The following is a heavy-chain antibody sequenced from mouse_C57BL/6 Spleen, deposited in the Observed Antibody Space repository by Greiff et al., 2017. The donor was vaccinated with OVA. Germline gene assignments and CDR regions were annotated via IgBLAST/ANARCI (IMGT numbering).Heavy chain of an antibody. CDR2: IDPEDGET. V-gene: IGHV14-2*01. D-gene: IGHD1-1*01. J-gene: IGHJ2*01. CDR3: ASITTVVPYYFDY. Sequence: DVKLQESGAELVKPGASVKLSCTASGFNIKDYYMHWVKQRTEQGLEWIGRIDPEDGETKYAPKFQGKATITADTSSNTAYLQLSSLTSEDTAVYYCASITTVVPYYFDYWGQGTTLTVSS. CDR1: GFNIKDYY.